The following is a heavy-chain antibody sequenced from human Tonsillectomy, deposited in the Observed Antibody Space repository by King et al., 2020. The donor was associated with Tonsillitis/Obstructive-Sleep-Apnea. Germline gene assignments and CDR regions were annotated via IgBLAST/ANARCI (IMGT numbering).Heavy chain of an antibody. D-gene: IGHD3-3*01. CDR3: ARGMEQDFWGGNYSDAFDI. J-gene: IGHJ3*02. V-gene: IGHV4-34*01. CDR1: GGSFSSYY. Sequence: VQLQQWGAGLLKPSETLSLSCAVYGGSFSSYYWSWIRQPPEKGLEWIGEINHSGDANYNPSLKSRVTISVDTSKNQFSLRLNSVTAADTAVYYCARGMEQDFWGGNYSDAFDIW. CDR2: INHSGDA.